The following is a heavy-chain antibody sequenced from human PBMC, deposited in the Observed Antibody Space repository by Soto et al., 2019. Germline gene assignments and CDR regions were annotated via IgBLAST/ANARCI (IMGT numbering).Heavy chain of an antibody. V-gene: IGHV3-64D*08. CDR1: GFTFSSYA. D-gene: IGHD2-8*01. CDR2: ISSNGGST. CDR3: VKADCTNGVCYNYYFYGMDV. J-gene: IGHJ6*02. Sequence: GGSLRLSCSASGFTFSSYAMHWVRQAPGKGLEYVSAISSNGGSTYYADSVKGRFTISRDNSKNTLYLQMSSLRAGDTAVYYCVKADCTNGVCYNYYFYGMDVWVQGT.